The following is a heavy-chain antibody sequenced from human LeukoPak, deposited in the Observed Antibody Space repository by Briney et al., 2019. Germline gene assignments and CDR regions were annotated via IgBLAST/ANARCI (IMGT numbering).Heavy chain of an antibody. V-gene: IGHV3-23*01. CDR3: AKAAGSWYFDY. Sequence: PGGSLRLSCTASGFTFDTHGMIWVRQAPGKGLEWVSAISGNADRTDYADSVKGRFTISRDTSKNTLYLQVGIVRRGDTAVYYCAKAAGSWYFDYWGQGTLVTVSS. D-gene: IGHD1-26*01. J-gene: IGHJ4*02. CDR2: ISGNADRT. CDR1: GFTFDTHG.